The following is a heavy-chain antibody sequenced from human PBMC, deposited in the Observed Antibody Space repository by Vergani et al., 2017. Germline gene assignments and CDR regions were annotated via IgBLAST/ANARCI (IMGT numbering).Heavy chain of an antibody. J-gene: IGHJ3*02. CDR1: GFTFSSHG. CDR2: IWYDGSNK. D-gene: IGHD3-22*01. Sequence: QVQLVESEGGVVQPGRSLTLSCVASGFTFSSHGMHWVRQAPGKGLEWVAVIWYDGSNKYYGDSVKGRFTISRDNSKNTLYLQMNSLRVEDTAVYFCAKIRVVARWAFDIWGRGTMVTVSS. CDR3: AKIRVVARWAFDI. V-gene: IGHV3-33*06.